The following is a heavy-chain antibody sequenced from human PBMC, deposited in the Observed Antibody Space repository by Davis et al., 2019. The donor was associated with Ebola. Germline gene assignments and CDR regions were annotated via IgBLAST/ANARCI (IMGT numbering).Heavy chain of an antibody. Sequence: SVKVSCKASGYTFTGYYMHWVRQAPGQGLEWMGWINPNSGDTNYAQKFQGWVTMTRDTSISTAYMELSRLRSDDTAVYYCARDEMEVAGTLSYGMDVWGQGTTVTVSS. CDR1: GYTFTGYY. V-gene: IGHV1-2*04. CDR2: INPNSGDT. D-gene: IGHD6-19*01. CDR3: ARDEMEVAGTLSYGMDV. J-gene: IGHJ6*02.